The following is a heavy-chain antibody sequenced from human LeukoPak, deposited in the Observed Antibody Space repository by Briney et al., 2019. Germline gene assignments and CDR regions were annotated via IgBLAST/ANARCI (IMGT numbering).Heavy chain of an antibody. CDR1: GGTFSSYA. D-gene: IGHD1/OR15-1a*01. Sequence: ASVKVSCKASGGTFSSYAISWVRQAPGQGLEWMGGVIPIFGTANYAQKFQGRVTITADKSTSTAYMELSSVRSEDTAVYYCARVRTNDYLLTEVGTFDYWGQGTLATVSS. CDR2: VIPIFGTA. CDR3: ARVRTNDYLLTEVGTFDY. V-gene: IGHV1-69*06. J-gene: IGHJ4*02.